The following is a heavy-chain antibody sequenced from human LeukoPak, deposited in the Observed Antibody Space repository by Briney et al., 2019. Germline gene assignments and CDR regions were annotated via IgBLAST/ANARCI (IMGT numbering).Heavy chain of an antibody. Sequence: SVTLSLTCAVYGGSFSGYYWSWIRQPPGKGLEWIGEINHSGSTNYNPSLKSRVTISVDTSKDQFSLKLSSVTAADTAVYYCARGPTGTPGYFDYWGQGTLVTVSS. J-gene: IGHJ4*02. CDR2: INHSGST. CDR3: ARGPTGTPGYFDY. CDR1: GGSFSGYY. D-gene: IGHD1-1*01. V-gene: IGHV4-34*01.